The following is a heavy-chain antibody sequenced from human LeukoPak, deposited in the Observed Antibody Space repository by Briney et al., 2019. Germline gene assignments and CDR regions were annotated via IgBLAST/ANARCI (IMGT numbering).Heavy chain of an antibody. CDR3: AKRRSEWELPSFDY. CDR2: ISGSDGST. Sequence: GSLRLSCIGSGFIFSNYAMSWVRQAPGRGLQWVSSISGSDGSTYHADSVKGRFSISRDNPKNTLYLRMNSLRAEDTAVYYCAKRRSEWELPSFDYWGQGTLVTVSS. V-gene: IGHV3-23*01. J-gene: IGHJ4*02. CDR1: GFIFSNYA. D-gene: IGHD1-26*01.